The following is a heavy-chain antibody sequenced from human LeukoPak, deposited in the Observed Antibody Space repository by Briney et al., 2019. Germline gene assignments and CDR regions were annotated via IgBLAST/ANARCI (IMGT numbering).Heavy chain of an antibody. J-gene: IGHJ4*02. V-gene: IGHV3-48*04. CDR1: GFTFSSYS. Sequence: GGSLRLSCAASGFTFSSYSMNWVRQAPGKGLEWVSYISGTSSTIYYADSVKGRFTISRDNANSTLYLQMNSLRAEDTAVYYCVRDRSGSYPYWGQGTLVTVSS. CDR2: ISGTSSTI. CDR3: VRDRSGSYPY. D-gene: IGHD1-26*01.